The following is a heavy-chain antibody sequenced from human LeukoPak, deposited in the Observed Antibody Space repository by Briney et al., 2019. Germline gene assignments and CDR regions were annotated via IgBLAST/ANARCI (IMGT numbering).Heavy chain of an antibody. CDR3: ARPYYDSSEAAFDI. D-gene: IGHD3-22*01. CDR1: GYTFTSYG. CDR2: ISAYNGNT. J-gene: IGHJ3*02. Sequence: ASVKVSCKASGYTFTSYGISWARQAPGQGLEWMGWISAYNGNTNYAQKLQGRVTMTTDTSTSTAYMELRSLRSDDTAVYYCARPYYDSSEAAFDIWGQGTMVTVSS. V-gene: IGHV1-18*01.